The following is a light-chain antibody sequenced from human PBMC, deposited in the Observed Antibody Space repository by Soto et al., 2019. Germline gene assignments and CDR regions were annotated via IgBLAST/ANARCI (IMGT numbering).Light chain of an antibody. CDR2: DAS. V-gene: IGKV1-33*01. Sequence: DIQMTQSPSSLSASVGDRVTITCQASQDISNYLNWYQQKPGKAPKLLIYDASNLETGVPSRFNGSGSGTDFTFTISSLQPEDIATYYCQQYDNLLIFTFGPGTKVDIK. CDR3: QQYDNLLIFT. J-gene: IGKJ3*01. CDR1: QDISNY.